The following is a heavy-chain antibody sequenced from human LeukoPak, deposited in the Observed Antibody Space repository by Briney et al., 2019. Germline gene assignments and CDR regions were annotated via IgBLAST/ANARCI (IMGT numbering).Heavy chain of an antibody. D-gene: IGHD3-3*01. V-gene: IGHV1-46*01. CDR3: AREYRDDLRFVEWPMAKGHSDGFFQY. CDR1: GYSFTTRN. Sequence: ASVKVSCKASGYSFTTRNIHWVRQAPGQGLEWIGLINPSGGTTNYAQNFQGRVTMTRDTSTSTVYMELSSLSPEDTAVFYCAREYRDDLRFVEWPMAKGHSDGFFQYWGQGTLVTVSS. CDR2: INPSGGTT. J-gene: IGHJ4*02.